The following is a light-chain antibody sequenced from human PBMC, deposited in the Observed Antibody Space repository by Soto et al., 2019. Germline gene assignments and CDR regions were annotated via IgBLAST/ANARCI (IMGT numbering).Light chain of an antibody. CDR2: EVT. Sequence: QSALTQPASVSGSPGQSITISCTGTSTDVGSYSLVSWYQQYPGKAPKLIIFEVTKRPSGVSNRFSGSKSANTASLTISGLQAEDEADYYCCSYAGSNSSPGVFGGGTKLTVL. CDR1: STDVGSYSL. CDR3: CSYAGSNSSPGV. J-gene: IGLJ3*02. V-gene: IGLV2-23*02.